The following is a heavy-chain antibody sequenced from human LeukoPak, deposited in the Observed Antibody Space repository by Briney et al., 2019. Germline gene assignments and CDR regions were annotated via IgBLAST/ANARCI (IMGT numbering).Heavy chain of an antibody. V-gene: IGHV3-48*03. Sequence: GGSLRLSCAASGFTFSSYEMNWVRQAPGKGLEGVSYISSSGSTIYYADSVQGRFTVSRDIDKNSLYLEMNSLRAEDTAVYYCARGVQYLNYFDYWGQGTLVTVSS. CDR3: ARGVQYLNYFDY. CDR2: ISSSGSTI. D-gene: IGHD4-11*01. CDR1: GFTFSSYE. J-gene: IGHJ4*02.